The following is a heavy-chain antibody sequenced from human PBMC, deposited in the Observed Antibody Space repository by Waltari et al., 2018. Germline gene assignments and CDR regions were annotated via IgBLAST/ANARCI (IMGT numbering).Heavy chain of an antibody. D-gene: IGHD1-26*01. J-gene: IGHJ5*02. CDR1: GGSCDTSY. CDR3: ARQTVGARIDP. V-gene: IGHV4-59*01. CDR2: IYYSGST. Sequence: QVQLQESGPGLVKASETLSLTCTLSGGSCDTSYWMWIRPPPGKGLEWIGHIYYSGSTNYSPSLKSRVTISVDTSKNQFSLRLRSVTAADTAVYYCARQTVGARIDPWGQGTLVTVSS.